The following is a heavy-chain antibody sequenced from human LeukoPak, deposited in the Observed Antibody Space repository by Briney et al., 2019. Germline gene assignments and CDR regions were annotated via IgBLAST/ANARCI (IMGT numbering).Heavy chain of an antibody. D-gene: IGHD2-2*01. CDR3: ARHEGGDIVVVSGFEY. J-gene: IGHJ4*02. CDR2: IYPGDSDT. CDR1: GYSFTTYW. Sequence: GESLKISCKGSGYSFTTYWIGWVRQMPGKGLEWMGIIYPGDSDTRYSPSFQGQVTISADKSISTAYLQWNSRKASDTAMYYCARHEGGDIVVVSGFEYWGQGTLATVSS. V-gene: IGHV5-51*01.